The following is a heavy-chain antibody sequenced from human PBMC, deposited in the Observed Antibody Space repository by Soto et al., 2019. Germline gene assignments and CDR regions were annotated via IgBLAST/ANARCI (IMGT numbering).Heavy chain of an antibody. CDR1: GFTVSSNY. D-gene: IGHD6-19*01. J-gene: IGHJ5*02. CDR2: IYSGDST. V-gene: IGHV3-53*01. Sequence: EVQLVESGGGLIQPGGSLRLSCAASGFTVSSNYMSWVRQAPGKGLEWVSVIYSGDSTYYADSVKGRFTISRDNSKNTRYLQMNSLRADGRAVYYCARDLAVGVFAPWGQVTLVTVSS. CDR3: ARDLAVGVFAP.